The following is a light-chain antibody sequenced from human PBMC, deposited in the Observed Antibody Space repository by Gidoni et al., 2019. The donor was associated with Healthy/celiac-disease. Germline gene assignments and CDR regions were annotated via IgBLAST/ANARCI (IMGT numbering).Light chain of an antibody. CDR1: SSDLGGYNS. CDR2: DVS. V-gene: IGLV2-14*03. J-gene: IGLJ2*01. Sequence: QSALTQPAAVSGSPGQPITISCTGTSSDLGGYNSVSWYQQHPGKAPKLMIYDVSNRPSGVSNRFSASKSGNTASLTISGLQAEDEADYYCSSYTSSSTLVFGGGTKLTVL. CDR3: SSYTSSSTLV.